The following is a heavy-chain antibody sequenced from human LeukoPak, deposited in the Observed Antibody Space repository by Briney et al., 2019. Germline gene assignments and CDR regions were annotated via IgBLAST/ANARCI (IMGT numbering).Heavy chain of an antibody. J-gene: IGHJ4*02. V-gene: IGHV3-23*01. CDR3: AKDTSIGRYCTNGVCSPFDY. CDR1: GFIFSLYG. CDR2: ISDTGATT. D-gene: IGHD2-8*01. Sequence: ETGGSLRLSCATSGFIFSLYGMHWVRQAPGKGLEWVSAISDTGATTYDADSVKGRFTISRDNSRSTLYLQMNSLRAEDTALYYCAKDTSIGRYCTNGVCSPFDYWGQGTLVTVSS.